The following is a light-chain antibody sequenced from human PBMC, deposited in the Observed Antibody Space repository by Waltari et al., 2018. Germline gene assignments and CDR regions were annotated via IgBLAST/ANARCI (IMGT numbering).Light chain of an antibody. CDR1: RSVSNS. J-gene: IGKJ1*01. V-gene: IGKV1-5*03. Sequence: DIQMTQSPSTLAASVGDRVTISRRARRSVSNSLAWYQQRPGKAPNLQIYKASTLQSGVPSRFSGSGSGTEFTLTISSLQPDDFSTYVCQQYETYSVTFGHRTKTEVK. CDR3: QQYETYSVT. CDR2: KAS.